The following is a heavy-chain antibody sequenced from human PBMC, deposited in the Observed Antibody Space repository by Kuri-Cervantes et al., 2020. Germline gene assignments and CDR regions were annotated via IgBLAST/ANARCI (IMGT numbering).Heavy chain of an antibody. CDR3: ARLPR. CDR2: ISYDGSNK. Sequence: GESLKISCAASGFTFSSYATHWVRQAPGKGLEWVAVISYDGSNKYYADSVKGRFTISRDNSKNTLYLQMNSLRAEDTAVYYCARLPRWGQGTLVTVSS. V-gene: IGHV3-30*07. J-gene: IGHJ4*02. CDR1: GFTFSSYA.